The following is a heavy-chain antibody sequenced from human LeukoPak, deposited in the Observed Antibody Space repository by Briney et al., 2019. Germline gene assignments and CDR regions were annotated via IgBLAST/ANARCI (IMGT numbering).Heavy chain of an antibody. CDR1: GFAFISYA. J-gene: IGHJ4*02. V-gene: IGHV3-30-3*01. CDR2: VSYDGGSK. D-gene: IGHD6-13*01. CDR3: ARVKGGIAAAGNYFDY. Sequence: GSLRLSCAASGFAFISYAMHWVRQGPGKGLEWVALVSYDGGSKYYADSVKGRITISRDNSKNTLHLQMNSLRTEDTAVYYCARVKGGIAAAGNYFDYWGQGTLVTVSS.